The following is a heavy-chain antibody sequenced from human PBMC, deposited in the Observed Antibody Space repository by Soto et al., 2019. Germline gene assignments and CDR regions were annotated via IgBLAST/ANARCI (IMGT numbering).Heavy chain of an antibody. Sequence: ASVNVSFKVSGYTLTELAMHWVRQAPGKGLGLMGGFDPEDGETIYAQKFQGRVTMTEDTSTDKAYMQLSSLRSEDKAVYYSAKDGGCSRTTLPFYSYCGMEVWGEASTV. D-gene: IGHD3-16*01. CDR1: GYTLTELA. CDR2: FDPEDGET. V-gene: IGHV1-24*01. CDR3: AKDGGCSRTTLPFYSYCGMEV. J-gene: IGHJ6*02.